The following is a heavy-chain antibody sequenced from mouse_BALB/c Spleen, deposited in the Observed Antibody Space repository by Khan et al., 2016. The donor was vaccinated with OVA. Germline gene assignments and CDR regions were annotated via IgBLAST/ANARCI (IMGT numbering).Heavy chain of an antibody. V-gene: IGHV2-3*01. CDR2: IWGYGST. J-gene: IGHJ4*01. D-gene: IGHD1-1*01. CDR1: GFSLSSNG. Sequence: QVQLKESGPGLVAPSQSLSITCTVSGFSLSSNGVSWVRQPPGKGLEWLGVIWGYGSTNYHSTLKSRLIISKDNSKSQVFLKLNRLQTDDTATYYCAKFTTDYYSMEYWGQGTSVTVSS. CDR3: AKFTTDYYSMEY.